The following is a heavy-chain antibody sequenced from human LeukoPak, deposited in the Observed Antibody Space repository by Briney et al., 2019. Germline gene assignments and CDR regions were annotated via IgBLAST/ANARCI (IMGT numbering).Heavy chain of an antibody. J-gene: IGHJ4*02. CDR1: GFTFSSYA. V-gene: IGHV3-30-3*01. Sequence: GGSLRLSCAASGFTFSSYAMHWARQAPGKGLEWVAVISYDGSNKYYADSVKGRFTISRDNSKNTLYLQMNSLRAEDTAVYYCARDKGGLYGDYDWGQGTLVTVSS. D-gene: IGHD4-17*01. CDR3: ARDKGGLYGDYD. CDR2: ISYDGSNK.